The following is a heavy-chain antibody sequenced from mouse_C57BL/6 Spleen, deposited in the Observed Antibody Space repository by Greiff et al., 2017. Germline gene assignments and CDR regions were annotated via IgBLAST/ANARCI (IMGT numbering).Heavy chain of an antibody. D-gene: IGHD1-1*02. Sequence: EVQLVESGGGLVQPGGSMKLSCVASGFTFSNYWMNWVRQSPEKGLEWVAQIRLKSDNYATHYAKSVKGRFTISRDDSKSSVYLQMNNLRAEDTGIYYCTGITTVVDWGQGTTRTVSS. J-gene: IGHJ2*01. V-gene: IGHV6-3*01. CDR1: GFTFSNYW. CDR3: TGITTVVD. CDR2: IRLKSDNYAT.